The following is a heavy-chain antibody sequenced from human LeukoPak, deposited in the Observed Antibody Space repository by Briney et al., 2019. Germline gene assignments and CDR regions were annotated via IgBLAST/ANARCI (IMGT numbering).Heavy chain of an antibody. CDR3: AKEFYDSSGQYYFDY. CDR2: IIPILGIA. Sequence: GASVKVSCKASGGTFSSYAISWVRQAPGQGLEWMGRIIPILGIANYAQKFQGRVTITADKSTSTAYMELSSLRSEDTAVYYCAKEFYDSSGQYYFDYWGQGTLVTVSS. J-gene: IGHJ4*02. V-gene: IGHV1-69*04. CDR1: GGTFSSYA. D-gene: IGHD3-22*01.